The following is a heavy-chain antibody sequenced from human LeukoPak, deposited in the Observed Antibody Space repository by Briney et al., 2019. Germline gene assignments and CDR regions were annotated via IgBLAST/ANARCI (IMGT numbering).Heavy chain of an antibody. CDR3: ARGYSGTYRFGY. V-gene: IGHV3-74*01. CDR1: GFTFSSYW. J-gene: IGHJ4*02. D-gene: IGHD1-26*01. CDR2: INSDGSST. Sequence: PGGSLRLSCAVSGFTFSSYWMHWVRQVPGKGLVWVSRINSDGSSTSYADSVKGRFTISRDNAKNTLYLQMSSLRAEDTAVYYCARGYSGTYRFGYWGQGTLVTVSS.